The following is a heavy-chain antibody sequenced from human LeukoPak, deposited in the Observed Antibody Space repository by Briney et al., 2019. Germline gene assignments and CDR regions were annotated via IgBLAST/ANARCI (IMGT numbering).Heavy chain of an antibody. Sequence: PGGSLRLSCAASEFTFSSYGMHWVRQAPGKGLEWVAFIRYDGSTEYYADSVKGRFTISRDNSKNTLYLQMNSLRAEDTAVYYCAKHPSRNSWYIFDNWGQGTLVTVSS. CDR1: EFTFSSYG. CDR2: IRYDGSTE. CDR3: AKHPSRNSWYIFDN. D-gene: IGHD6-13*01. V-gene: IGHV3-30*02. J-gene: IGHJ4*02.